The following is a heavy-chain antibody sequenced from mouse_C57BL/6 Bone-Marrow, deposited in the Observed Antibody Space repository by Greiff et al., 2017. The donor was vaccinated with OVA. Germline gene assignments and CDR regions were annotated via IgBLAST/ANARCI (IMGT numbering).Heavy chain of an antibody. V-gene: IGHV1-81*01. CDR3: AGAQADY. Sequence: VMLVESGAELARPGASVKLFCKASGYTFPSYGISWVKQRPGQGLEWIGEIYPRSGNTYYNEKFKGKATLTADKSSSTAYMELRSLTSEDSAVYFCAGAQADYWGQGTTLTVSS. CDR1: GYTFPSYG. CDR2: IYPRSGNT. D-gene: IGHD3-2*02. J-gene: IGHJ2*01.